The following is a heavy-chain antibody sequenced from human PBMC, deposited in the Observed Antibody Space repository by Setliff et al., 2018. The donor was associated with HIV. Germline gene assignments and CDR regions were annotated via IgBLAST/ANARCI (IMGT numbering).Heavy chain of an antibody. CDR1: TFTLNGYF. CDR2: INPGSGGT. D-gene: IGHD3-10*01. J-gene: IGHJ5*02. V-gene: IGHV1-2*02. CDR3: AGGEIYGVMTFDH. Sequence: ASVKVSCKASTFTLNGYFLHWVRQAPGQGLEWMGWINPGSGGTNYAPKFQGRVTMTRDTSISTVYMELRRLKPNDTAVYYCAGGEIYGVMTFDHWGQGTPVTVSS.